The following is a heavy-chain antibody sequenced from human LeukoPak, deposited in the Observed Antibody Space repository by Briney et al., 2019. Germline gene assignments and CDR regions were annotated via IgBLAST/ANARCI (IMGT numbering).Heavy chain of an antibody. J-gene: IGHJ4*02. CDR2: IWYDGSNK. CDR1: GFTFSSYG. D-gene: IGHD3-3*01. Sequence: GGSLRLSCAASGFTFSSYGMHWVRQAPGKGLEWVAVIWYDGSNKYYADSVKGRFTISRDNSKNTLYLQMNSLRAEDTAVYYCARSQYYDFWSGYYQESYFDYWGQGTLVTVSS. CDR3: ARSQYYDFWSGYYQESYFDY. V-gene: IGHV3-33*01.